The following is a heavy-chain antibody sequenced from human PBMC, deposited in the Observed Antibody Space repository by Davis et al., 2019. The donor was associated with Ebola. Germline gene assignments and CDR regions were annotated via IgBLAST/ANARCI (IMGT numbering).Heavy chain of an antibody. J-gene: IGHJ3*02. CDR1: GYTLTELS. CDR2: FDPEDAEA. CDR3: AAGGVGGGFDI. D-gene: IGHD2-15*01. Sequence: ASVKVSCKVSGYTLTELSIHWVRQAPGKGLEWMGYFDPEDAEAIYAQNFQDRVTMTEDTSTDTAYMELSSLRSEDTAVYYCAAGGVGGGFDIWGHGTMVTVSS. V-gene: IGHV1-24*01.